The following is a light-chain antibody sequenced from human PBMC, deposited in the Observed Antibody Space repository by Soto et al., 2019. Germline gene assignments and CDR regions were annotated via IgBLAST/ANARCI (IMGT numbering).Light chain of an antibody. Sequence: SVLTQPPSASGTPGQRVTISFSGSNSNIGSNYVYWYQQLPGTAPKLLIYSRNQRPSGVPDRFSASKSDTSASLAISGLRSEDEADYYCAAWDDSLSGYVLGSGTKVTVL. CDR3: AAWDDSLSGYV. J-gene: IGLJ1*01. V-gene: IGLV1-47*02. CDR2: SRN. CDR1: NSNIGSNY.